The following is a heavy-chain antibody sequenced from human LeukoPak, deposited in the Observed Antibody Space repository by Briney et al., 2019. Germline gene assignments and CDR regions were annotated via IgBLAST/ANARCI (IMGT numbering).Heavy chain of an antibody. V-gene: IGHV4-4*07. CDR1: RGSISSYY. J-gene: IGHJ4*02. CDR2: IYTSGST. D-gene: IGHD2-2*01. Sequence: SETLSLTCTVSRGSISSYYWGWIRQPAGKGLEWIGRIYTSGSTTYNPSLKSRVTVSVDKSKNQFSLNLSSVTAADTAVYYCAGTDLGYCSSTSCQDLDYWGQGTLVTVSS. CDR3: AGTDLGYCSSTSCQDLDY.